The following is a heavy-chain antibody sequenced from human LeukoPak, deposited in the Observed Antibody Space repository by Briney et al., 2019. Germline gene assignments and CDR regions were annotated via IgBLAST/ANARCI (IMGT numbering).Heavy chain of an antibody. CDR3: ARDYYDSSGFDY. CDR1: GFTFSDYY. CDR2: ISSSGSSI. J-gene: IGHJ4*02. Sequence: GGSLRLSCVASGFTFSDYYMSWIRQAPGKGLEWVSYISSSGSSICYADSVKGRLTISRDNTKNSLFLQMNSLRAEDTAVYYCARDYYDSSGFDYWGQGTLVTVSS. D-gene: IGHD3-22*01. V-gene: IGHV3-11*01.